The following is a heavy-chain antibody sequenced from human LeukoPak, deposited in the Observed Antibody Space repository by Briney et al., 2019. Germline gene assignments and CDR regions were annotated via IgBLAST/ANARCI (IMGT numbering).Heavy chain of an antibody. V-gene: IGHV4-59*01. CDR1: GGSISSYH. CDR3: ARDGGPYYYYYMDV. J-gene: IGHJ6*03. CDR2: IYYSGST. Sequence: SETLSLTCTVSGGSISSYHWSWIRQPPGKGLEWIGYIYYSGSTNYNPSLKSRVTISVDTSKNQFSLKLSSVTAADTAVYYCARDGGPYYYYYMDVWGKGTTVTVSS. D-gene: IGHD2-15*01.